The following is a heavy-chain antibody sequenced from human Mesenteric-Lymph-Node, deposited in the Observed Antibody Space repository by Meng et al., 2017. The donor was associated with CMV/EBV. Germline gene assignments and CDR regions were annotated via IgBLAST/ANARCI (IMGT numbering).Heavy chain of an antibody. CDR2: IYYSGST. CDR3: ARGTPNSSGWKRYYYYGMDV. J-gene: IGHJ6*02. D-gene: IGHD6-19*01. CDR1: DGSITNYY. Sequence: SETLSLTCTVSDGSITNYYWSWIRQPPGKGLEWIGYIYYSGSTNYNPSLKSRVTISVDTSKNQFSLKLSSVTAADTAVYYCARGTPNSSGWKRYYYYGMDVWGQGTTVTVSS. V-gene: IGHV4-59*01.